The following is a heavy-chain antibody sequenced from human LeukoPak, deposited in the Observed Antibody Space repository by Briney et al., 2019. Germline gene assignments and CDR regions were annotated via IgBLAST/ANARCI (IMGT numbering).Heavy chain of an antibody. Sequence: GGSLRLSCAASGFTFSTYWMHWVRQAPGTGLVWVSLINSDGSSTNYADSVKGRFTISRDNSKNTLYLQMNSLRAEDTAVYYCRSSGYSSSSSLYYFDYWGQGTLVTVSS. CDR3: RSSGYSSSSSLYYFDY. J-gene: IGHJ4*02. CDR2: INSDGSST. D-gene: IGHD6-6*01. CDR1: GFTFSTYW. V-gene: IGHV3-74*01.